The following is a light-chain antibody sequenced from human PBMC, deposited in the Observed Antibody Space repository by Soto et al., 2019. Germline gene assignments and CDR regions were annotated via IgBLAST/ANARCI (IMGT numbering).Light chain of an antibody. Sequence: QSVLTQPPSVSGAPGQRVTISCTGSSSNIGAGYYVHWYQQLPGTAPKLLIYGNSNRPSGVPDRFSGSKSGTSASLAITGLQAEDEADYYCQSYDSSLRGDVFGTGTKLTVL. J-gene: IGLJ1*01. CDR2: GNS. CDR3: QSYDSSLRGDV. CDR1: SSNIGAGYY. V-gene: IGLV1-40*01.